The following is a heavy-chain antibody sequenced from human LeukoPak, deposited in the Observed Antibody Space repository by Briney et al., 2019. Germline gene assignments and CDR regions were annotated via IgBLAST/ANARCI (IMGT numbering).Heavy chain of an antibody. V-gene: IGHV1-2*02. CDR3: ARDLTGTTSGWFDP. CDR2: INPNSGGT. J-gene: IGHJ5*02. CDR1: GYTFTGYY. D-gene: IGHD1-7*01. Sequence: GASVKVSCKASGYTFTGYYMHWVRRAPGQGLEWMGWINPNSGGTNYAQKFQGRVTMTRDTSISTAYMELSRLRSDDTAVYYCARDLTGTTSGWFDPWGQGTLVTVSS.